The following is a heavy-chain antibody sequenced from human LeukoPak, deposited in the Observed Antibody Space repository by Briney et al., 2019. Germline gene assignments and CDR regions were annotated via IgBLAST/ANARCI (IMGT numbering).Heavy chain of an antibody. D-gene: IGHD3-16*01. CDR1: GFTLITND. J-gene: IGHJ4*02. Sequence: GGSLRLSCAASGFTLITNDMTWVRQAPGKGLEWVSVLYSDGNTKYADSVQGRFTISRDNSKNTLYLEMNSLSPDDTAVYYCARGVGPLAANTLAYWGQGTLVTVSS. V-gene: IGHV3-53*01. CDR3: ARGVGPLAANTLAY. CDR2: LYSDGNT.